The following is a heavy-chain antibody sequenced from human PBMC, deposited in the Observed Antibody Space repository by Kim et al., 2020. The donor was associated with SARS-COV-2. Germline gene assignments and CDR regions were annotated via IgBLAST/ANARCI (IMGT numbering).Heavy chain of an antibody. CDR2: ISEDASRK. D-gene: IGHD3-10*01. V-gene: IGHV3-74*01. CDR3: AKGMTPMGGY. CDR1: GFTFRSQM. J-gene: IGHJ4*02. Sequence: GGSLRLSCAASGFTFRSQMMHWVRQTPGKGLVWVSHISEDASRKDYADAVKGRFTISRDNAKNTLYLQMDSLRLEDTAVYYCAKGMTPMGGYWGQGT.